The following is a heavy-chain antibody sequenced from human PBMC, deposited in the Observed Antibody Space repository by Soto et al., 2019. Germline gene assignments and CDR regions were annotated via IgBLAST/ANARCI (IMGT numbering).Heavy chain of an antibody. D-gene: IGHD2-15*01. Sequence: GGSLRLSCTASGFTFGDYAMSWFRQAPGKGLEWVGFIRSKAHGGTTEYAAIVKGGFTISRDDSKSIAHLQMNCLKTKDTAVYYCTRDDDRDIVVVVAATDAFDIWGQGTMVTVSS. V-gene: IGHV3-49*03. CDR3: TRDDDRDIVVVVAATDAFDI. J-gene: IGHJ3*02. CDR1: GFTFGDYA. CDR2: IRSKAHGGTT.